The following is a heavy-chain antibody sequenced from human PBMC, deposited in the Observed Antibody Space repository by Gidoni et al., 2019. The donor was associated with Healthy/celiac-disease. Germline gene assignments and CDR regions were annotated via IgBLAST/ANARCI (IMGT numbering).Heavy chain of an antibody. CDR2: IRGRCGST. V-gene: IGHV3-23*01. J-gene: IGHJ6*02. Sequence: EVQLLESGGGLVQPGGSLRLSCAASGFTFSSYAMSWVRKAPGKGREWVSAIRGRCGSTYYADSVKGRFTISRDNSKNTLYLQMNSLRAEDTAVYYCAKDPNIVVVPAAIANYYYYGMDVWGQGTTVTVSS. D-gene: IGHD2-2*01. CDR3: AKDPNIVVVPAAIANYYYYGMDV. CDR1: GFTFSSYA.